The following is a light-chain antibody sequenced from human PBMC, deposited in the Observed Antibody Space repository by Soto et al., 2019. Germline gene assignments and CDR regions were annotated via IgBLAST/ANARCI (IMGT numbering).Light chain of an antibody. CDR3: SSYTTSSTLEV. V-gene: IGLV2-14*03. Sequence: QSALTQPASVSGSPGQSITISCTGTTSDVGGYNYVSWYQQHPGKAPKLMIYDVSYRPSGVSDRFSGSKSGNTASLTISGLQAEDEADYYCSSYTTSSTLEVFGPGTKLTVL. CDR2: DVS. CDR1: TSDVGGYNY. J-gene: IGLJ1*01.